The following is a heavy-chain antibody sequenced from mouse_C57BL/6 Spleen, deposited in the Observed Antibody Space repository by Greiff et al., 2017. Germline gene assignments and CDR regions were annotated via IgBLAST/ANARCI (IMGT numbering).Heavy chain of an antibody. V-gene: IGHV1-69*01. J-gene: IGHJ1*03. CDR2: IDPSDSYT. CDR1: GYTFTSYW. CDR3: ARSDYYGSSLYWYCDV. D-gene: IGHD1-1*01. Sequence: VQLQQPGAELVMPGASVKLSCKASGYTFTSYWMHWVKQRPGQGLEWIGEIDPSDSYTNYNQKFKGKSTLTVDKSSSTAYMQLSSLTSEDSAVYYCARSDYYGSSLYWYCDVWGTGTTVTVSS.